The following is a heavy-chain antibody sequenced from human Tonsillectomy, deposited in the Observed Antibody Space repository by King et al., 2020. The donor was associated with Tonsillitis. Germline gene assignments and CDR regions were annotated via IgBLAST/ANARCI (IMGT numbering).Heavy chain of an antibody. CDR1: GGSFSDYY. D-gene: IGHD1-26*01. CDR3: ARGLLVGATLFDY. CDR2: INHSGST. Sequence: VQLQQWGAGLLKPSETRSLTCAVYGGSFSDYYWTWIRQPPGKGLEWIGEINHSGSTNYNPSLKSRVTISVDTSKNQFSLKLTSMTAADTAVYYCARGLLVGATLFDYWGQGSLVTVSS. J-gene: IGHJ4*02. V-gene: IGHV4-34*01.